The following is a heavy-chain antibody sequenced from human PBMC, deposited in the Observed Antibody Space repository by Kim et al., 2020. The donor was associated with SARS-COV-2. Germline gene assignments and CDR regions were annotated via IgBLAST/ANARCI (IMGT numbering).Heavy chain of an antibody. D-gene: IGHD3-16*01. CDR3: ARVWETLSAALGY. J-gene: IGHJ4*02. Sequence: ASVKVSCKTSGYSSSSYTVHWVRQAPGQGLEWIGWNNAGNGNTEYSQEFQGRVTMTRDTSASTMYMELHSLTSEDTAVYYCARVWETLSAALGYWGQGTRVTVSS. V-gene: IGHV1-3*01. CDR2: NNAGNGNT. CDR1: GYSSSSYT.